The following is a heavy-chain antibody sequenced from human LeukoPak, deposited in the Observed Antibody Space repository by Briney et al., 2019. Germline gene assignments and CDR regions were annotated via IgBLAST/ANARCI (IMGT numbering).Heavy chain of an antibody. D-gene: IGHD3-10*01. CDR3: ARVELWFGELLGWFDP. J-gene: IGHJ5*02. CDR2: IYHSGST. V-gene: IGHV4-4*02. Sequence: SETLSLTCAVSGGSISSSNWWSWVRQPPGKGLEWIGEIYHSGSTNYNPSLKSRVTISVDKSKNQFSLKLSSVTAADTAVYYCARVELWFGELLGWFDPWGQGTLVTVSS. CDR1: GGSISSSNW.